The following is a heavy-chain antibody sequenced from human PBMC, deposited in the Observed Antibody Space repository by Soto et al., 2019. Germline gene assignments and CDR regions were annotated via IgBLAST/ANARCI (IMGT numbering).Heavy chain of an antibody. CDR3: AKQTRNPYYCDY. Sequence: RPLGLFGAASGFTFSSYGMHWVRQAPGKGLEWVAVISYDGSNKYYADSVKGRFTISRDNSKNTLYLQMNSLRAEDTAVYYCAKQTRNPYYCDYWGQGA. J-gene: IGHJ4*02. V-gene: IGHV3-30*18. CDR1: GFTFSSYG. CDR2: ISYDGSNK. D-gene: IGHD1-1*01.